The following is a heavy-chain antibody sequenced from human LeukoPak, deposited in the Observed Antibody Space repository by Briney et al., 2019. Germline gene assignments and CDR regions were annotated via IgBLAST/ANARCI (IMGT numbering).Heavy chain of an antibody. CDR3: ARDLQRYRTFDY. J-gene: IGHJ4*02. Sequence: PGGSPRLSCAASGFTVSSNYMSWVRQAPGKGLEWVSVIYSGGSTYYADSVKGRFTISRDNSKNTLYLQMNSLRAEDTAVYYSARDLQRYRTFDYWGQGTLVTVSS. V-gene: IGHV3-66*02. CDR1: GFTVSSNY. CDR2: IYSGGST. D-gene: IGHD4-11*01.